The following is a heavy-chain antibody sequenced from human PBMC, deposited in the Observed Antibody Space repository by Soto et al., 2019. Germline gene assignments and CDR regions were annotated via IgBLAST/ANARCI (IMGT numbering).Heavy chain of an antibody. CDR1: GGSVSSGSYY. CDR2: IYYSGST. V-gene: IGHV4-61*01. D-gene: IGHD3-9*01. J-gene: IGHJ5*02. CDR3: ARAMTDYDILPGYYNVAWFDP. Sequence: SETLSLTCTVSGGSVSSGSYYWSWIRQPPGKGLEWIGYIYYSGSTNYNPSLKSRVTISVDTSKNQFTLKLSSVTAADTAVYYCARAMTDYDILPGYYNVAWFDPWGQGTLVTVSS.